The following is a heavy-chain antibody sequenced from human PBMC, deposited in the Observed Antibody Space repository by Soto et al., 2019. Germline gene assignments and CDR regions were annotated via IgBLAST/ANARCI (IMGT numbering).Heavy chain of an antibody. J-gene: IGHJ4*02. V-gene: IGHV3-48*02. D-gene: IGHD3-16*01. CDR2: ISSGSSTI. Sequence: GGSLRLSCAASGFTFSTYSMNWVRQAPGKGLEWVSYISSGSSTIYYADSVKGRFTISRDNAKNSLYLQMNSLRDEDTAVYYCASPRGSYYDYWGQGTLVTVSS. CDR3: ASPRGSYYDY. CDR1: GFTFSTYS.